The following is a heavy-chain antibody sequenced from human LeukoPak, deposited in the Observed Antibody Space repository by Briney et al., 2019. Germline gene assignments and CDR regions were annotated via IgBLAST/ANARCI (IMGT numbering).Heavy chain of an antibody. Sequence: ASVKVSCKASGYTFTSYDINWVRQATGQGLEWMGWMNPNSGNTGHAQKFQGRVTITRNTSISTAYMELSSLRSEDTAVYYCARGFWSGYPKYNWFDPWGQGTLVTVSS. J-gene: IGHJ5*02. CDR2: MNPNSGNT. D-gene: IGHD3-3*01. CDR1: GYTFTSYD. CDR3: ARGFWSGYPKYNWFDP. V-gene: IGHV1-8*03.